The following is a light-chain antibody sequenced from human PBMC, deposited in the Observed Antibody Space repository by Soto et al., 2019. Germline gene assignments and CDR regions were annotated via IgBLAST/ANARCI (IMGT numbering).Light chain of an antibody. V-gene: IGLV1-40*01. CDR2: GNN. Sequence: QSVLTQPPSVSGAPGQRVTISCTGSSSNIGANYDVHWYQQRPETAPKLLIFGNNNRPSGVPDRFSGSKSGTSASLAITGLQAEDEGDYYCQSYDSTLSARYVFGTGTKLTVL. CDR3: QSYDSTLSARYV. CDR1: SSNIGANYD. J-gene: IGLJ1*01.